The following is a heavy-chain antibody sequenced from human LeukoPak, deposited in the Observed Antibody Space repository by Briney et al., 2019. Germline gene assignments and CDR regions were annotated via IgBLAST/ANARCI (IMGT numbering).Heavy chain of an antibody. Sequence: GRSLRLSCAASGFTFSSYAMSWVRQAPGKGLEWVSAISGSGGSTYYADSVKGRFTISRDNSKNTLYLQMNSLRAEDTAVYYCAKEIDSSGYFYGMDVWGQGTTVTVSS. J-gene: IGHJ6*02. CDR3: AKEIDSSGYFYGMDV. CDR2: ISGSGGST. D-gene: IGHD3-22*01. V-gene: IGHV3-23*01. CDR1: GFTFSSYA.